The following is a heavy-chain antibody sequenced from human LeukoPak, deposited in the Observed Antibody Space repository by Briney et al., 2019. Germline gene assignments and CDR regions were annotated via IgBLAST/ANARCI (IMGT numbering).Heavy chain of an antibody. Sequence: PSETLSLTCTVSGGSISSSSYYWGWIRQPPGKGLEWIGSIYYSGSTYYNPSLKSRVTISVDTSKNQFSLKLSSVTAADTAVYYCARGKLGFDAFDISGQGTMVTVSS. CDR2: IYYSGST. V-gene: IGHV4-39*01. D-gene: IGHD7-27*01. J-gene: IGHJ3*02. CDR1: GGSISSSSYY. CDR3: ARGKLGFDAFDI.